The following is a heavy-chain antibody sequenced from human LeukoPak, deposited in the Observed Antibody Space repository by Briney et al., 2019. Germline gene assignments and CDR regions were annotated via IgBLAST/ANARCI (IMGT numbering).Heavy chain of an antibody. CDR3: TKERRRDDILTGSFSD. J-gene: IGHJ4*02. CDR1: GFTFDDYA. CDR2: ISWNSGSI. Sequence: GRSLRLSCAASGFTFDDYAMHWVRQAPGKGLEWVSGISWNSGSIGYADSVKGRFTISRDNSKNTLYLQMNSLRAGDTAVYYCTKERRRDDILTGSFSDWGQGILVTVSS. D-gene: IGHD3-9*01. V-gene: IGHV3-9*01.